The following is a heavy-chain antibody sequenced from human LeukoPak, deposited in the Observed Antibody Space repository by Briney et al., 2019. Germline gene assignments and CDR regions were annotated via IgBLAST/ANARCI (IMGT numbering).Heavy chain of an antibody. D-gene: IGHD3-3*01. Sequence: ASVKVSCKASGYTFTSYDINWVRQATGQGLEWMGISNPNGGSTSYAQQFQGRVTMTRDTSTSTVYMELTSLRSEDTALYYCARLTRSGTAFDIWGQGTMVTVSS. V-gene: IGHV1-46*01. CDR3: ARLTRSGTAFDI. CDR1: GYTFTSYD. CDR2: SNPNGGST. J-gene: IGHJ3*02.